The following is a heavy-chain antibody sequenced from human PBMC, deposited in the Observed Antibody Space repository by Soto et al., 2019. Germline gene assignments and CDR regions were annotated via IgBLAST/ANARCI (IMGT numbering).Heavy chain of an antibody. CDR3: ARLTHGYYDSSGYYSHFDY. Sequence: SETQSLTYTVSGDSISSHYWRWVRQPLGKRLEYIGYIHYSGITSYNPSLRGRVNISLDTSRDQFSLRLTSVTAADTAVYYCARLTHGYYDSSGYYSHFDYWGQGTLVTVSS. V-gene: IGHV4-59*08. CDR1: GDSISSHY. D-gene: IGHD3-22*01. J-gene: IGHJ4*02. CDR2: IHYSGIT.